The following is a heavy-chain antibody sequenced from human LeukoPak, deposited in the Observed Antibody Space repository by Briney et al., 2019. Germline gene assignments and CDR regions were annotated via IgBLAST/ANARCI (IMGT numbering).Heavy chain of an antibody. V-gene: IGHV3-23*01. CDR2: ISCSGGST. CDR3: AKQPLVVVTVGSYGMDV. D-gene: IGHD2-21*02. Sequence: GGSLSLSCTASVFTFSSYAMSWVRQAPGKGLEWASAISCSGGSTYYADSVKGRFTISRDNSENTLSVKMKRLRAEDTAVYYCAKQPLVVVTVGSYGMDVWGQGTTVTVSS. J-gene: IGHJ6*02. CDR1: VFTFSSYA.